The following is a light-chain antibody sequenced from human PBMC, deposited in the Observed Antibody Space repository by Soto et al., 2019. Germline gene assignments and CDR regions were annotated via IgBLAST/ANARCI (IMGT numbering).Light chain of an antibody. J-gene: IGKJ2*01. CDR1: PSLTNSY. V-gene: IGKV3-20*01. CDR2: GAS. Sequence: EIVLTQSPGTLSLSPGERATLSCRASPSLTNSYLAWYQQKPGQSPRLLIYGASIRATGIPDRFSGSGSGTDFTLTISRLEPEDFAVYYCQQYGRSLYTFGRGTKLEIK. CDR3: QQYGRSLYT.